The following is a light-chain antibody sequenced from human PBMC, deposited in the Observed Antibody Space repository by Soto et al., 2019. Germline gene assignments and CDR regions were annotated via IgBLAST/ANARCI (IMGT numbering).Light chain of an antibody. CDR3: SSHTTTGTHV. V-gene: IGLV2-14*01. J-gene: IGLJ1*01. Sequence: QSALTQPASVSGSPGQSISISCTGTSSDVGAYNYVSWYQQYPGKAPKLMIYGVSNRPSGVSSRFSGSKSGNTASLTVSGLQAEDEADYYCSSHTTTGTHVFGIGTKVTVL. CDR2: GVS. CDR1: SSDVGAYNY.